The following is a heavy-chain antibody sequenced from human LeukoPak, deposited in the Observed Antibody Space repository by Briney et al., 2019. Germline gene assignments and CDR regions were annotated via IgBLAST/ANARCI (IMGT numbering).Heavy chain of an antibody. Sequence: ASVKVSCTASGFTFTSSAMQWVRQARGQRLEWIGWIVVGSGNTNYAQKFQERVTITTDMSTSTAYMELSSLRSEDTAVYYCAASLAPGYGMDVWGQGTTVTVSS. CDR3: AASLAPGYGMDV. D-gene: IGHD3-10*01. V-gene: IGHV1-58*02. CDR1: GFTFTSSA. CDR2: IVVGSGNT. J-gene: IGHJ6*02.